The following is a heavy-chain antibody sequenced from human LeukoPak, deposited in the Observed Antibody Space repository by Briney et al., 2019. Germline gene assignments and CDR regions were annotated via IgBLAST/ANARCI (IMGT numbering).Heavy chain of an antibody. D-gene: IGHD3-10*01. CDR2: LYAGGTT. CDR1: AFTFSSYS. V-gene: IGHV3-53*01. Sequence: GGSLRLSCTGSAFTFSSYSMNWVRQAPGKGLEWVSILYAGGTTSYTDSVKGRFTISRDSSKNTLYLQMKSLRAEDTAVYYCARGFPPAHWGQGTLVTVSS. CDR3: ARGFPPAH. J-gene: IGHJ4*02.